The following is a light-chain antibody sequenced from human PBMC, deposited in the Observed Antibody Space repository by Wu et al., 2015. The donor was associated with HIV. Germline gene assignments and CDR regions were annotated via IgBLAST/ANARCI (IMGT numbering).Light chain of an antibody. CDR1: QNVNNY. CDR2: GAS. V-gene: IGKV3-20*01. Sequence: EIVLTQSPVTLSLSPGERATLSCRASQNVNNYLAWYQQKPGQAPRLLIYGASTRTDGIPDRFSASVSGADFTLMISRLEPEDFAVYYCQQYISSPISFGQGTRLEIK. CDR3: QQYISSPIS. J-gene: IGKJ5*01.